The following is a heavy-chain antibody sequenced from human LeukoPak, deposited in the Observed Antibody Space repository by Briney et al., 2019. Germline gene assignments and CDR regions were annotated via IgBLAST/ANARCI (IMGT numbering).Heavy chain of an antibody. CDR3: ARAPYSSGWYLAFDI. V-gene: IGHV3-7*01. Sequence: PGGSLRLSCAASGFTFSSYWMSWVRQAPGKGLEWVANIKQDGSEKYYVDSVKGRFTISRDNAKNSLYLQMNSLRAEDTAVYYCARAPYSSGWYLAFDIWGQGTMVTVSS. CDR1: GFTFSSYW. D-gene: IGHD6-19*01. CDR2: IKQDGSEK. J-gene: IGHJ3*02.